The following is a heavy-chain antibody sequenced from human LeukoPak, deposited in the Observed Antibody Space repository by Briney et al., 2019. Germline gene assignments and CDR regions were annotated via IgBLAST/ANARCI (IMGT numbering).Heavy chain of an antibody. CDR3: ARGPRPRGSSGYYPPYYYGMDV. V-gene: IGHV4-34*01. CDR2: INHSGST. Sequence: PSETLSLTCAVYGGSFSGYYWSWIRRPPGKGLEWIGEINHSGSTNYNPSLKSRVTISVDTSKNQFSLKLSSVTAADTAVYYCARGPRPRGSSGYYPPYYYGMDVWGQGTTVTVSS. CDR1: GGSFSGYY. D-gene: IGHD3-22*01. J-gene: IGHJ6*02.